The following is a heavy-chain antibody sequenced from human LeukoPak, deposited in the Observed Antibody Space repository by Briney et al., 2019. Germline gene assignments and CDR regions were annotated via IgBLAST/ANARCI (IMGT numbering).Heavy chain of an antibody. CDR3: ARQPSIAVADGYFDL. J-gene: IGHJ2*01. D-gene: IGHD6-19*01. Sequence: ASVKVSCKASGGTFSSYAISWVRQAPGQGLEWMGGIIPIFGTANYAQKFQGRVTITADESTSTAYMELSSLRSEDTAVYYCARQPSIAVADGYFDLWGRGTLVTASS. CDR1: GGTFSSYA. V-gene: IGHV1-69*13. CDR2: IIPIFGTA.